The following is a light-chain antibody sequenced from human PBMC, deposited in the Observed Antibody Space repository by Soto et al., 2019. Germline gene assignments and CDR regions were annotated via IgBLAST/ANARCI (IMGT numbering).Light chain of an antibody. J-gene: IGLJ1*01. CDR3: SSYTSSSTLV. Sequence: QSVLTQPASVSGSPGQSITISCTGTSSVVGGYNYVSWYQQHPGKAPKLMIYEVSNRPSGVSNRFSGSKSGNTASLTISGLQAEYEADYYCSSYTSSSTLVFGTGTKLTVL. CDR2: EVS. CDR1: SSVVGGYNY. V-gene: IGLV2-14*01.